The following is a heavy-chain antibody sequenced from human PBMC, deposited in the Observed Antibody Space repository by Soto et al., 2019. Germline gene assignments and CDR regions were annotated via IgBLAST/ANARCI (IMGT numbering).Heavy chain of an antibody. J-gene: IGHJ6*02. V-gene: IGHV5-51*01. D-gene: IGHD2-2*01. CDR2: IYPGDSDT. CDR1: GYSFTSYW. Sequence: PGESLKISCKGSGYSFTSYWIGWVRQMPGKGPEWMGIIYPGDSDTRYSPSFQGQVTISADKSISTAYLQWSSLKASDTAMYYCARRRGVVPAAMRLFGRGMDVWGQGTTVTVSS. CDR3: ARRRGVVPAAMRLFGRGMDV.